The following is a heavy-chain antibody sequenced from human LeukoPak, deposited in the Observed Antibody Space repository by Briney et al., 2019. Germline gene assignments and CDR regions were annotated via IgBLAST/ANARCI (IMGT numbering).Heavy chain of an antibody. CDR1: GFTFSHYG. J-gene: IGHJ4*02. Sequence: GGSLRLSCAASGFTFSHYGMHWVRQAPGKGLEWVAVVADDGNYKYYGDSVKGRFTISRDNSKDTVYLQMDSLRPEDTAVYYCAKDFGFVLPNDSDHPDYWGQGTLVSVSS. D-gene: IGHD3-16*01. V-gene: IGHV3-30*18. CDR2: VADDGNYK. CDR3: AKDFGFVLPNDSDHPDY.